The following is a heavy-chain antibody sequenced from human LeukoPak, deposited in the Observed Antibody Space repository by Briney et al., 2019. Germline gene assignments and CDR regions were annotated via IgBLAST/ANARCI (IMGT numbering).Heavy chain of an antibody. V-gene: IGHV4-34*01. Sequence: SETLSLTCAVYGGSFSGYYWSWIRQPPGKGLEWIGEINHSGSTNYNPSLKSRVTISVDTSKNQFSLKLSSVTAADTAVYYCARVLHYYDSSGYRYYFDYWGQGTLVTVSS. CDR3: ARVLHYYDSSGYRYYFDY. CDR1: GGSFSGYY. CDR2: INHSGST. D-gene: IGHD3-22*01. J-gene: IGHJ4*02.